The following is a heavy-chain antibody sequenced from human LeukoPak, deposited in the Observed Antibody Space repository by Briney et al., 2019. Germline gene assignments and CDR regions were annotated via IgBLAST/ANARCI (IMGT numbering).Heavy chain of an antibody. CDR2: IDPSESYT. D-gene: IGHD1-1*01. J-gene: IGHJ4*02. CDR3: ARQGYNRNDLRCDY. V-gene: IGHV5-10-1*01. Sequence: GESLRISFKGSGYSFTSYWISWVRQIPGKGLEWMGRIDPSESYTNYSPSFQGHVTISADKSISTAYLQWSSLKASDTAMYYCARQGYNRNDLRCDYWGQGTLVTVSS. CDR1: GYSFTSYW.